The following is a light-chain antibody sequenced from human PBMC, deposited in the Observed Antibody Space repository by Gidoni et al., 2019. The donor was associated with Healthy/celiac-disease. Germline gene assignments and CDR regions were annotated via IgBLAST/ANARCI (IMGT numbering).Light chain of an antibody. CDR3: QQYNSYPYT. J-gene: IGKJ2*01. CDR1: KSISSW. V-gene: IGKV1-5*03. Sequence: DIQMNQSPSTLSASVGDRVTITCRASKSISSWLAWYQQKPGKATKLLIYKASSLESGVPSRFSGSGSGTEFTLTISSLQPDDFATYYCQQYNSYPYTCGEGTKLEIK. CDR2: KAS.